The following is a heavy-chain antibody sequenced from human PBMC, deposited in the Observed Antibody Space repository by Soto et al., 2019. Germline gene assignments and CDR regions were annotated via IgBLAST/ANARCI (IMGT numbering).Heavy chain of an antibody. CDR2: ISYDGSNK. CDR3: AKDMTDYYDSSGYYYQNWFDP. CDR1: GFTFSSYG. V-gene: IGHV3-30*18. D-gene: IGHD3-22*01. J-gene: IGHJ5*02. Sequence: GGSLRLSCAASGFTFSSYGMHWVRQAPGKGLEWVAVISYDGSNKYYADSVKGRFTISRDNSKNTLYLQMNSLRAEDTAVYYCAKDMTDYYDSSGYYYQNWFDPWGQGTLVTVSS.